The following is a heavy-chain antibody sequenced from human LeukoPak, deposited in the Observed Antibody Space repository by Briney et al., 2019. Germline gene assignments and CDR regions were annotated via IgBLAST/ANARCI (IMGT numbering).Heavy chain of an antibody. CDR1: GYIFTDYY. D-gene: IGHD4-17*01. CDR3: ARDYSVSYYYYYYMDV. V-gene: IGHV1-2*02. Sequence: ASVKVSCKASGYIFTDYYMHWVRQAPGQGLEWMGWINPNSGGTDYAQKFQGRVTMTRDTSISTAYMELSRLRSDDTAVYYCARDYSVSYYYYYYMDVWGKGTTVTVSS. CDR2: INPNSGGT. J-gene: IGHJ6*03.